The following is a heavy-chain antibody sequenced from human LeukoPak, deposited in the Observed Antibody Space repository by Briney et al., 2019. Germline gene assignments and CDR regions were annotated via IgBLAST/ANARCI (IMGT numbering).Heavy chain of an antibody. CDR1: GFTFSSYA. CDR2: ISGNGGST. J-gene: IGHJ4*02. Sequence: GGSLRLSRSASGFTFSSYAMHWARQAPGKGLEYVSAISGNGGSTYYADSVKGRFTISRDNSKNTLYLQMSSLRAEDTAVYYCVKMVIYYYGSGSYSDYWGQGTLVTVSS. V-gene: IGHV3-64D*06. D-gene: IGHD3-10*01. CDR3: VKMVIYYYGSGSYSDY.